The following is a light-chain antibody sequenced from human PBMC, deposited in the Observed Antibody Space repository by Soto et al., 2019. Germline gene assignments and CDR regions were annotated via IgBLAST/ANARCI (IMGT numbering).Light chain of an antibody. CDR2: GAS. Sequence: EIVLTQSPATLSLSPGDRATLSCRASQSVSSYLAWYQQKPGQAHRLLIYGASNRDTGIPDRVSGSGSGTDVTLTINRLEPEEFAVYYCKQYASSPWMLGQGTRWIS. CDR3: KQYASSPWM. V-gene: IGKV3-20*01. J-gene: IGKJ1*01. CDR1: QSVSSY.